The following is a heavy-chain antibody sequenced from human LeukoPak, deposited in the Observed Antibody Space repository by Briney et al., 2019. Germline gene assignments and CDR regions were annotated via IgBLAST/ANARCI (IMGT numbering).Heavy chain of an antibody. CDR2: THYSGNT. CDR1: GGSTSSSNYY. CDR3: ARLGAGPTYYDFWSGYSSFYFDY. J-gene: IGHJ4*02. D-gene: IGHD3-3*01. V-gene: IGHV4-39*01. Sequence: KPSETLSLTCTVSGGSTSSSNYYWGWIRQPPGKGLEWIGGTHYSGNTYYNPSLKSRVTISVDTSKNQFSLKLSSVTAADTAVYYCARLGAGPTYYDFWSGYSSFYFDYWGQGTLVTVSS.